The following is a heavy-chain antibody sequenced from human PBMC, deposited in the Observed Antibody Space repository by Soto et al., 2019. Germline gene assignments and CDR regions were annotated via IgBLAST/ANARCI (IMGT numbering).Heavy chain of an antibody. D-gene: IGHD3-3*01. CDR3: ATPGYDFWSGYYHFDY. CDR2: IYYSGST. Sequence: SATLSLTCTVSGGSISSSSYYWGWIRQPPGKGLERIGSIYYSGSTYYNPSLKSRVTISVDTSKNQFSLKLSSVTAADTAVYYCATPGYDFWSGYYHFDYWGQGTLVTVSS. J-gene: IGHJ4*02. CDR1: GGSISSSSYY. V-gene: IGHV4-39*01.